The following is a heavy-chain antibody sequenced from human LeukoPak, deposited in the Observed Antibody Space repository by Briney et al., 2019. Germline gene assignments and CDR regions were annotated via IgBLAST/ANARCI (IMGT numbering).Heavy chain of an antibody. V-gene: IGHV4-39*01. D-gene: IGHD3-3*01. CDR2: IYYRGST. CDR1: GGSISSSSYY. Sequence: SETLSLTCTVSGGSISSSSYYWDWIRQPPGKGLEWIGSIYYRGSTYYNPSLKSRVTISVDASKNQFPLKLSSVTAADTAVYYCARIPRVDFWSGYYHPQYGMDVWGQGTTVTVSS. J-gene: IGHJ6*02. CDR3: ARIPRVDFWSGYYHPQYGMDV.